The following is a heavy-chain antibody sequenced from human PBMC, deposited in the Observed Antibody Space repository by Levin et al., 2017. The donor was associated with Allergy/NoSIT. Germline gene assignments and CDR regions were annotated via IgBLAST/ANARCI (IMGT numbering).Heavy chain of an antibody. D-gene: IGHD5-18*01. Sequence: SETLSLTCTVSGDSINSYYWHWIRQPPGKGPEWIGYVYYSGITYYNPSLKSRVTLSLDTSKKHISLKLTSVTAADTAVYYCARPREAYSYDAFDIWGQGTMVTVSS. J-gene: IGHJ3*02. CDR3: ARPREAYSYDAFDI. CDR1: GDSINSYY. CDR2: VYYSGIT. V-gene: IGHV4-59*01.